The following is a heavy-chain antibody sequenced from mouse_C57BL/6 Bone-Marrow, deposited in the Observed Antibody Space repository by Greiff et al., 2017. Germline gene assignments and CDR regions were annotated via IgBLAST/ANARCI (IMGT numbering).Heavy chain of an antibody. CDR1: GYAFSSSW. J-gene: IGHJ3*01. V-gene: IGHV1-82*01. CDR3: ARQLRPWFAY. CDR2: IYPGDGDT. Sequence: VKLQESGPELVKPGASVKISCKASGYAFSSSWMNWVKQRPGKGLEWIGRIYPGDGDTNYNGKFKGKATLTADKSSSTAYMQLSSLTSEDSAVYFCARQLRPWFAYWGQGTLVTVSA. D-gene: IGHD3-2*02.